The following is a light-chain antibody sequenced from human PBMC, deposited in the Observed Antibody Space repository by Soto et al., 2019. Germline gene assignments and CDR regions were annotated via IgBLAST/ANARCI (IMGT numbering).Light chain of an antibody. CDR2: SAS. V-gene: IGKV3-15*01. CDR3: QQYKGWPTT. Sequence: EIVMTQSPATLSLSPGERATLSCRASQSIPTTVAWYQQRSGQAPRLLIHSASTRATGVPARFSGSGSGTDFTLTITGLQSEDFGVYYCQQYKGWPTTFGQGTKVEIK. CDR1: QSIPTT. J-gene: IGKJ1*01.